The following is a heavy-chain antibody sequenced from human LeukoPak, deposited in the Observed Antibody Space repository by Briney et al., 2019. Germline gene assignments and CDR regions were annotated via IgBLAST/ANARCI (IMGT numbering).Heavy chain of an antibody. Sequence: SETLSLTCTVSGGSISSYYWSWIRQPPGKGLEWIGYIYYSGSTNYNPSLKSRVTISVDTSKNQFSLKLSSVTAADTAVYYCARVGQLLNAFDIWGQGTMVTVSS. V-gene: IGHV4-59*08. CDR1: GGSISSYY. CDR2: IYYSGST. CDR3: ARVGQLLNAFDI. J-gene: IGHJ3*02. D-gene: IGHD2-2*01.